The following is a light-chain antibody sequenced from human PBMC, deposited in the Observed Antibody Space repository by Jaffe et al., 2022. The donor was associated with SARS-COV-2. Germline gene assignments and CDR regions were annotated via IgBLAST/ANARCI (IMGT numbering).Light chain of an antibody. CDR1: QSVSSSY. CDR2: AAS. J-gene: IGKJ2*01. CDR3: QQYGSSPPYT. Sequence: EIVLTQSPGTLSLSPGERATLSCRASQSVSSSYLAWYQQRPGQAPSLLIYAASSRATGIPDRFSGSGSGTDFTLTISRLEPEDFAVYYCQQYGSSPPYTFGQGTKLEIK. V-gene: IGKV3-20*01.